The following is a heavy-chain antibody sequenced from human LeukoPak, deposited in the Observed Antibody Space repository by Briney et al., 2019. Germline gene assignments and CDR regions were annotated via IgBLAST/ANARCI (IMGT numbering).Heavy chain of an antibody. Sequence: ASVKVSCKASGYTFTSYGISWVRQAPGQGLEWMGWISGYNGDTNYAQRFQGRVTMTTDTSGNTAYMELRSLRSDDTAVYYCARDDSGTWGGYYFDYWGQGTLVTVSS. V-gene: IGHV1-18*04. CDR1: GYTFTSYG. CDR2: ISGYNGDT. D-gene: IGHD1-26*01. CDR3: ARDDSGTWGGYYFDY. J-gene: IGHJ4*02.